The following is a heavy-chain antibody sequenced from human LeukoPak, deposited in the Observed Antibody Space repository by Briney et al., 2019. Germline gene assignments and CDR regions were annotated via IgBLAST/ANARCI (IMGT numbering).Heavy chain of an antibody. CDR2: INPSGGST. V-gene: IGHV1-46*01. Sequence: ASVKVSCKASGYTFTSYYMHGVRQAPGQGLEWMGVINPSGGSTSYAQKFQGRATMTRATSTSTVYMELSSLRSEDTAVYYCARVGSGWYNWFDPWGQGTLVIVSS. J-gene: IGHJ5*02. CDR1: GYTFTSYY. D-gene: IGHD6-19*01. CDR3: ARVGSGWYNWFDP.